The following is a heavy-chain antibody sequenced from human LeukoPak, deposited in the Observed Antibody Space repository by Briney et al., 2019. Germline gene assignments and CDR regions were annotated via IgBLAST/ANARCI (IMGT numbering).Heavy chain of an antibody. CDR2: ISSSGSTI. Sequence: GGSLRLSCAASGFTFSRNSMIWVRQAPGKGLEWLSSISSSGSTIYYADSVKGRFTISRDNAKNSLYLQMVSLRAEDTAVYYCTRRGGYGDYDNMDVWGQGTTVTVSS. CDR1: GFTFSRNS. CDR3: TRRGGYGDYDNMDV. J-gene: IGHJ6*02. D-gene: IGHD4-17*01. V-gene: IGHV3-48*04.